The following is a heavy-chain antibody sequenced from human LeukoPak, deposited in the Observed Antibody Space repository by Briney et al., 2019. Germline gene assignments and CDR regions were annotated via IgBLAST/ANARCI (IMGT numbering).Heavy chain of an antibody. J-gene: IGHJ4*02. CDR3: AAFYYSAFFDY. V-gene: IGHV3-21*05. D-gene: IGHD4/OR15-4a*01. CDR2: ISGTNSYT. Sequence: GGSLRLSCAASGFTFSSYEMNWVRQAPGKGLEWVAYISGTNSYTNYADSVKGRFTISRDNAKNSLYLQLNTLRAEDTAVYYCAAFYYSAFFDYWGLGTLVTVSS. CDR1: GFTFSSYE.